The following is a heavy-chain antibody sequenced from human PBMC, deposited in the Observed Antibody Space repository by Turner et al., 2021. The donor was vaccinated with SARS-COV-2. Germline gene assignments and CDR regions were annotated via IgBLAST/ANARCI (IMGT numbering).Heavy chain of an antibody. CDR1: GGSFSGYY. V-gene: IGHV4-34*01. D-gene: IGHD3-22*01. J-gene: IGHJ4*02. CDR2: INHSGST. Sequence: QVQLQQWGAGLLKPSETLSLTCAVYGGSFSGYYWSWIRQPPGKGLEWIGEINHSGSTNYNPSLKSRVTISVDTSKNQFSLKLSSVTAADTAVYYCASYYYDSSGYYYAFDYWGQGTLVTVSS. CDR3: ASYYYDSSGYYYAFDY.